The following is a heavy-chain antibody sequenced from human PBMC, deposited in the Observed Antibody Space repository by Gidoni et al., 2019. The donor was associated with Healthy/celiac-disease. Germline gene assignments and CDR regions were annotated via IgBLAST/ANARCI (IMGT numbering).Heavy chain of an antibody. CDR3: AHSIAARLGYYYYYGMDV. CDR1: GFSLSTSGVG. V-gene: IGHV2-5*01. Sequence: QLTLKESGPTLVTPTQPLTLTCTFSGFSLSTSGVGVGWIRQPPGKALEWLALIYWNDDKRYSPSLKSRLTITKDTSKNQVVLTMTNMDPVDTATYYCAHSIAARLGYYYYYGMDVWGQGTTVTVSS. D-gene: IGHD6-6*01. CDR2: IYWNDDK. J-gene: IGHJ6*02.